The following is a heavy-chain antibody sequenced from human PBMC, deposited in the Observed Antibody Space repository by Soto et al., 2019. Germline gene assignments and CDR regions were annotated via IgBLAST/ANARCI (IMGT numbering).Heavy chain of an antibody. Sequence: QVQLVQSGAEVKKPGSSVKVSCKASGGTFSSYAISWVRQAPGQGLEWMGGIIPIFGTATYAQKFQGRVTLTADKSTSTAYMELSSLRSEDTAVYYCATYYYDSSGYYYGFDYWGQGTLVTVSS. CDR2: IIPIFGTA. J-gene: IGHJ4*02. V-gene: IGHV1-69*06. CDR3: ATYYYDSSGYYYGFDY. D-gene: IGHD3-22*01. CDR1: GGTFSSYA.